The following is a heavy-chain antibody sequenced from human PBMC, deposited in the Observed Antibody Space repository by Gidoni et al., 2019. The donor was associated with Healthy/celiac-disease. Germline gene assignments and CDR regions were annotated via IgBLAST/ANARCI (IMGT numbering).Heavy chain of an antibody. V-gene: IGHV3-23*01. J-gene: IGHJ5*02. CDR3: AKDSSSGWYGWFDP. D-gene: IGHD6-19*01. Sequence: EVQLLESGGGLVQPGGSLRLSCAASGFTFSSYAMSWVRQAPGKGLEWVAAMSGSGGSTYYADSVKGRFTISRDNSKNTLYLQMNSLRAEDTAVYYCAKDSSSGWYGWFDPWGQGTLVTVSS. CDR1: GFTFSSYA. CDR2: MSGSGGST.